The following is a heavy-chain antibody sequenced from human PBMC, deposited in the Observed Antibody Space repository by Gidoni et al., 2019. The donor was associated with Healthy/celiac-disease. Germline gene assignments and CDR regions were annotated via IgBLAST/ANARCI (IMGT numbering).Heavy chain of an antibody. D-gene: IGHD6-19*01. CDR3: ARDQGSGWYAH. V-gene: IGHV3-7*01. J-gene: IGHJ5*02. Sequence: EVQLVESGGGLVHPGGSLGLSCAASGFLFSSYWMSWVRQAPGKGLEWVDNIKQDGSEKYYVDSVKGRFTISRDNAKNSLYLQMNSLRAEDTAVYYCARDQGSGWYAHWGQGTLVTVSS. CDR2: IKQDGSEK. CDR1: GFLFSSYW.